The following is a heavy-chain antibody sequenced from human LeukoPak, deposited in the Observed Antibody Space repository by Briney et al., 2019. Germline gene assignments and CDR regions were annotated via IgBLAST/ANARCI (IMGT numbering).Heavy chain of an antibody. J-gene: IGHJ6*03. D-gene: IGHD3-22*01. Sequence: GGSLRLTCAASGFTFSSYGMSWVRQAPGKGLEWVSAISGSGRSTYYADSVKGRFTIYRGNSKNTLYLQMNSLRAEDTAVYYCAKNARSTLFLQGSYYYHYMDVWGKGTTVTISS. CDR3: AKNARSTLFLQGSYYYHYMDV. CDR1: GFTFSSYG. V-gene: IGHV3-23*01. CDR2: ISGSGRST.